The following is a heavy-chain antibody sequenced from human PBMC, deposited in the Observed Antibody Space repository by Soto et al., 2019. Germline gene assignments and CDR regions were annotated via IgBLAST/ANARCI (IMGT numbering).Heavy chain of an antibody. CDR3: AREGGFDLYYYYGMDV. D-gene: IGHD3-10*01. V-gene: IGHV1-2*04. CDR2: INPNSGGT. CDR1: GYTFTGYY. Sequence: ASVKVSCKASGYTFTGYYMHWVRQAPGQGLEWMGWINPNSGGTNYAQKFQGWVTMTRDTSISTAYMELSRLRSDDTAVYYCAREGGFDLYYYYGMDVWGQGTTVTVSS. J-gene: IGHJ6*02.